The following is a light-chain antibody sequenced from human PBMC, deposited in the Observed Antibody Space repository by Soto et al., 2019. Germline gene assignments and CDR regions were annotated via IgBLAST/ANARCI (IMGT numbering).Light chain of an antibody. CDR1: QSVSSY. Sequence: EIVLTHPPVTLSLSPGERAALSGRASQSVSSYLAWYQQKPGQAPRVLIYGASTRATGIPDRFSGSGSGTDFTLTISRLEPEDFAVYYCQQYGRSPQTFGQGTKVDNK. CDR3: QQYGRSPQT. V-gene: IGKV3-20*01. J-gene: IGKJ1*01. CDR2: GAS.